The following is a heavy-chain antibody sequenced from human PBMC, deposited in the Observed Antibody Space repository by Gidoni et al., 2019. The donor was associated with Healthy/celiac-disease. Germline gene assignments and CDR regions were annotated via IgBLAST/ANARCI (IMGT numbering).Heavy chain of an antibody. J-gene: IGHJ4*02. CDR3: ARHLYYYDSSGKRGCRYFDY. Sequence: QLQLQESGPGLVKPSETLSLTCTVSGGSISSSSYYWGWIRQPPGKGLEWIGSIYYSGSTYYNPSLKSRVTISVDTSKNQFSLKLSSVTAADTAVYYCARHLYYYDSSGKRGCRYFDYWGQGTLVTVSS. CDR2: IYYSGST. V-gene: IGHV4-39*01. D-gene: IGHD3-22*01. CDR1: GGSISSSSYY.